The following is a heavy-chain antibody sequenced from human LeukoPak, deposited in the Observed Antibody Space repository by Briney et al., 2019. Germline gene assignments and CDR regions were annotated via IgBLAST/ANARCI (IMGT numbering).Heavy chain of an antibody. J-gene: IGHJ4*02. Sequence: GGSLRLSCAASGFTFSSYGMHWVRQAPGKGLEWVAVIWYDGSNKYYADSVKGRFTISRDNSKNTLYLQMNSLRAEDTAVYYCAREAPDDSGSYLDYWGQGTLVTVSS. D-gene: IGHD1-26*01. CDR3: AREAPDDSGSYLDY. V-gene: IGHV3-33*08. CDR2: IWYDGSNK. CDR1: GFTFSSYG.